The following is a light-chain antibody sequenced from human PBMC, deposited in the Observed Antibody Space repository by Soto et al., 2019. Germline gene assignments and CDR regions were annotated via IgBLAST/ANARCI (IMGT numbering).Light chain of an antibody. Sequence: AIHLTQSPSSLSATVGDSVTITCRASQGIARALAWYQQKPGKAPKLLIYDASSLESGVPSRFSGSGYVTDFTLTITSLQPEDVATYYCLQFSKYPQTFGGGTKVEIK. J-gene: IGKJ4*01. CDR3: LQFSKYPQT. CDR1: QGIARA. V-gene: IGKV1D-13*01. CDR2: DAS.